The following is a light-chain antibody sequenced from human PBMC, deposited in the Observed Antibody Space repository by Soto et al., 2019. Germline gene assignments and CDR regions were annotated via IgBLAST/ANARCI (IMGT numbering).Light chain of an antibody. CDR2: DVS. CDR1: SSDVGGYNY. CDR3: CSYAGSPYV. Sequence: QSALTQPRSVSGAPGQSGTISCTGNSSDVGGYNYVSWYQQHPGKAPKLMIYDVSKRPSGVPDRFSGSKSGNTASLTISGLQAEDEADYYCCSYAGSPYVFGTGTKVTVL. J-gene: IGLJ1*01. V-gene: IGLV2-11*01.